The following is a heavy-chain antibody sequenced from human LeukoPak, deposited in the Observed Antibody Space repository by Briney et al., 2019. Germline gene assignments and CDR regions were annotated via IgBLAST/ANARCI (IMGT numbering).Heavy chain of an antibody. V-gene: IGHV3-48*03. D-gene: IGHD3/OR15-3a*01. J-gene: IGHJ4*02. CDR1: GSTFSSYE. CDR3: ARDRTWVGEPDF. CDR2: ISSSGGSI. Sequence: GGSLRLSCAASGSTFSSYEMNWVRQAPGKGLEWVSYISSSGGSIYYGDSVKGRFTISRDNAKNLLYLQMNSLRAEDTAVYYCARDRTWVGEPDFWGQGILVTVSS.